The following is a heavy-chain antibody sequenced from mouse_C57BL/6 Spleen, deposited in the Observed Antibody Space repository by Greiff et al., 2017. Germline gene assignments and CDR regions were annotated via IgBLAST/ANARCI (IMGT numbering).Heavy chain of an antibody. CDR3: ATYYYGSSYYFDY. CDR2: INPYNGDT. D-gene: IGHD1-1*01. Sequence: EVQLQQSGPELVKPGDSVKISCKASGYSFTGYFMNWVMQSHGKSLEWIGRINPYNGDTFYNQKFKGKATLTVEKSSSTAHMELRSLTSEDSAVYYCATYYYGSSYYFDYWGQGTTLTVSS. CDR1: GYSFTGYF. J-gene: IGHJ2*01. V-gene: IGHV1-20*01.